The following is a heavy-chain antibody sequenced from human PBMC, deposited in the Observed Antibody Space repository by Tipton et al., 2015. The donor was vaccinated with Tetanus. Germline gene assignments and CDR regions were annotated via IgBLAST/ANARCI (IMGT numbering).Heavy chain of an antibody. D-gene: IGHD3-10*01. CDR3: ARLREIASRSGWAFDY. CDR2: ISYSGRT. CDR1: GDSVSTGNFY. J-gene: IGHJ4*02. V-gene: IGHV4-39*02. Sequence: TLSLTCTVSGDSVSTGNFYWSWIRQPPGKGLEWIGSISYSGRTYYSPSLKSRVTMSVDTSKKDFSVRLGSVTAADTAVYYCARLREIASRSGWAFDYWGQGILVTVSS.